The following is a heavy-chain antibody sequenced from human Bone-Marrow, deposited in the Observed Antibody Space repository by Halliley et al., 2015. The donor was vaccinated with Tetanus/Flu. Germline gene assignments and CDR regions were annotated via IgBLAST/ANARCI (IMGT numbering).Heavy chain of an antibody. CDR3: ARVGEAQNWYFDL. J-gene: IGHJ2*01. CDR1: GDSISGSY. CDR2: IYYSGST. Sequence: TLSLTCSVSGDSISGSYWSWIRQPPGKGLEWIGYIYYSGSTDYNPSLKSRVAISVDTSENKFSLKLNSVTAADTAVYYCARVGEAQNWYFDLWGRGTLVTVSS. V-gene: IGHV4-59*01. D-gene: IGHD2-21*01.